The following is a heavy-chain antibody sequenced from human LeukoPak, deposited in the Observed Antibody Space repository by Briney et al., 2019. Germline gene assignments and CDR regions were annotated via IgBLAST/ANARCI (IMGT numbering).Heavy chain of an antibody. D-gene: IGHD5-18*01. CDR1: GGSISSGGYS. J-gene: IGHJ6*02. V-gene: IGHV4-30-2*01. CDR3: ARGRSYGSYYYYGMDV. Sequence: SQTPSLTCAVSGGSISSGGYSWSWIRQPPGKGLEWIGYIYHSGSTYYNPSLKSRVTISVDRSKNQFSLKLSSVTAADTAVYYCARGRSYGSYYYYGMDVWGQGTTVTVSS. CDR2: IYHSGST.